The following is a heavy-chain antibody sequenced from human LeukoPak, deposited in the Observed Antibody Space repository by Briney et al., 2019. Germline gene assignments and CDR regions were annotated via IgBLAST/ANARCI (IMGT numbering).Heavy chain of an antibody. V-gene: IGHV4-61*02. J-gene: IGHJ6*03. Sequence: SETLSLTCTVSGGSISSGSYYWSWIRQPAGKGLEWIGRIYTSGSTNYNPSLKSRVTISVDTSKNQFSLKLSSVTAADTAVYYCAVCGGDCDYYCYYMDVWGKGTTVTVSS. D-gene: IGHD2-21*02. CDR3: AVCGGDCDYYCYYMDV. CDR2: IYTSGST. CDR1: GGSISSGSYY.